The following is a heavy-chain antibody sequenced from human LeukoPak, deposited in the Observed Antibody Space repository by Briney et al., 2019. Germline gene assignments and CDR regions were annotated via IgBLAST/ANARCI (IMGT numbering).Heavy chain of an antibody. CDR3: ASGYGYFQH. CDR2: IYYSGST. D-gene: IGHD3-22*01. Sequence: SETLSLTCTVSGGSISRYYWSWIRQPPGKGLEWIGYIYYSGSTNYNPSLKSRVTISVDTSKNQFSLKLSSVTAADTAVYYCASGYGYFQHWGQGTLVTVSS. V-gene: IGHV4-59*01. J-gene: IGHJ1*01. CDR1: GGSISRYY.